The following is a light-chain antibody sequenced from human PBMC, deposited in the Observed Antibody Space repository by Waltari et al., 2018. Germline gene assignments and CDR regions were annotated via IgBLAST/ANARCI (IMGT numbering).Light chain of an antibody. CDR1: QSLLHSKGYNY. J-gene: IGKJ3*01. V-gene: IGKV2-28*01. CDR2: LGS. Sequence: DIVMTQSPLSLPVTPGEPAAISCMSSQSLLHSKGYNYFNWDLQKAGQSPHLLIYLGSGRASVVPDRFSGSGSGTDFTLEISRVEADDVVVYYCMQVLQTPLTFGPGTTVCSK. CDR3: MQVLQTPLT.